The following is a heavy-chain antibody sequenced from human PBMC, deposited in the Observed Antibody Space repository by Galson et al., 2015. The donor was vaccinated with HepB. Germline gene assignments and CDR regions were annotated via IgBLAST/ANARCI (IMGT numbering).Heavy chain of an antibody. CDR1: GFSFSSYA. J-gene: IGHJ3*02. CDR3: AKGFRPDSYTFDI. V-gene: IGHV3-23*05. CDR2: VSGSGTST. D-gene: IGHD2-21*01. Sequence: SLRLSCAASGFSFSSYAMSWVRQAPGRGLEWVSSVSGSGTSTYYADSVKGRFTISRDNSKNTLYLQMNSLRAEDTAVYYCAKGFRPDSYTFDIRGQGTMVTVSS.